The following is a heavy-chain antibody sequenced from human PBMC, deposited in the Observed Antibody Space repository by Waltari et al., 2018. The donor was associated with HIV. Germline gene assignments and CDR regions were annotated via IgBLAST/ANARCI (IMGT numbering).Heavy chain of an antibody. D-gene: IGHD3-9*01. CDR1: GGTSSRYA. CDR2: INTMFGTA. V-gene: IGHV1-69*18. CDR3: ARDRGDEILTATPFGWFDP. J-gene: IGHJ5*02. Sequence: QVQLVQSGAEVKKPGSSMKVFCRASGGTSSRYAITWVGQVRGQGLEWMGRINTMFGTANDALKFQGRVRMTADEATSTAYMALSSLRFEDTAMYYCARDRGDEILTATPFGWFDPWGQGTLVTVSS.